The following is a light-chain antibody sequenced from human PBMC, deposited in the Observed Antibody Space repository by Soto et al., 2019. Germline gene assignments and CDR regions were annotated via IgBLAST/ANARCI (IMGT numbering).Light chain of an antibody. CDR1: SSDVGNYKL. CDR3: CSYATSSTYV. J-gene: IGLJ1*01. Sequence: QSVLTQPASVSGSPGQSITISCTGTSSDVGNYKLVSWYQQHPGKAPKLMIYEDTKRPSGVSNRFSGSKSGNTASLTISGLQAEDEADYYCCSYATSSTYVFGTGTKLTVL. CDR2: EDT. V-gene: IGLV2-23*01.